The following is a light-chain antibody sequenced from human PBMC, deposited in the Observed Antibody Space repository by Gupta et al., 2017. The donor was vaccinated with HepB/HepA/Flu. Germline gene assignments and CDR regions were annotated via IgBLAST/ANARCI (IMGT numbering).Light chain of an antibody. CDR1: SGHSGYI. CDR2: VERGGNY. Sequence: QPVLTQSSSASASLGSSVKLTCTLSSGHSGYIIAWHQQQPGKAPRYLMKVERGGNYNKGSGVPDRFSVSSSGADRYLTIANLQSEDEADYYCQTWDSNTRVFGGGTKLTVL. V-gene: IGLV4-60*03. J-gene: IGLJ3*02. CDR3: QTWDSNTRV.